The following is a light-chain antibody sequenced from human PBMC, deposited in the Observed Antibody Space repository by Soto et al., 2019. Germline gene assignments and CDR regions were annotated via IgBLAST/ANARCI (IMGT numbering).Light chain of an antibody. J-gene: IGLJ1*01. CDR2: EVA. CDR3: SSYTSSSPLYV. V-gene: IGLV2-14*01. Sequence: QSVRTQPASVSGSPGQSITISCTGTNSDIGFYNYVSWYQQHPGEAPKLIIYEVAKRPSGVSSRFSGSKSGNTAPLTISGLQAEDEADYHCSSYTSSSPLYVFGTGTKVTVL. CDR1: NSDIGFYNY.